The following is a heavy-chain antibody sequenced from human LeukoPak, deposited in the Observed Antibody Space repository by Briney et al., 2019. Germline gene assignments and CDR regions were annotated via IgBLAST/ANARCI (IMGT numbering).Heavy chain of an antibody. CDR1: GFTFSNAW. CDR2: IRSKTDGGTT. CDR3: TTFEAYYDSSGYPHYFDY. Sequence: GGSLRLSCAASGFTFSNAWMSWVRQATGKGLEWVGHIRSKTDGGTTDYAAPVKGRFTISRDDSKNTLYLQMNSLKTEDTAVYYCTTFEAYYDSSGYPHYFDYWGQGTLVTVSS. D-gene: IGHD3-22*01. V-gene: IGHV3-15*01. J-gene: IGHJ4*02.